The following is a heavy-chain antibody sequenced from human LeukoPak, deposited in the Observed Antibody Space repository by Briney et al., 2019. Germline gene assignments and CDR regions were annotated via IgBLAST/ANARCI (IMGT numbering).Heavy chain of an antibody. CDR2: INSDSGFT. CDR1: GYTFTGYY. Sequence: ASVKVSCKASGYTFTGYYMNWVRQAPGQGLEWMGWINSDSGFTKYAQKFQGRVTMTRDTSITTVYMDPTRLTSDDTAVYYCARNFDMKWIDPWGQGTLVTVSS. CDR3: ARNFDMKWIDP. V-gene: IGHV1-2*02. D-gene: IGHD3-9*01. J-gene: IGHJ5*02.